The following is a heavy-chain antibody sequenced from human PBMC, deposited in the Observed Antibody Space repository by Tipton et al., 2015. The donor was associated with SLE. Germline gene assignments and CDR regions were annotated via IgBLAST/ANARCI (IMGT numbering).Heavy chain of an antibody. V-gene: IGHV4-34*01. CDR1: GGSFSGYY. CDR3: ASLITIFGVVWDY. CDR2: INHSGST. Sequence: TLSLTCAVYGGSFSGYYWSWIRQPPGKGLERIGEINHSGSTNYNPSLKRRVTISVDTSKNQFSLKLSSVTAADTAVYYCASLITIFGVVWDYWGQGTLVTVSS. J-gene: IGHJ4*02. D-gene: IGHD3-3*01.